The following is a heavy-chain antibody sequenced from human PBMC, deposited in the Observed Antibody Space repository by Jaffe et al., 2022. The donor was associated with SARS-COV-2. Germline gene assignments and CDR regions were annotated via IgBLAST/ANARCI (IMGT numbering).Heavy chain of an antibody. Sequence: QVQLVESGGGVVQPGRSLRLSCAASGFTFSSYGMHWVRQAPGKGLEWVAVISYDGSNKYYADSVKGRFTISRDNSKNTLYLQMNSLRAEDTAVYYCAKEALIAAAEGSWLDYWGQGTLVTVSS. CDR1: GFTFSSYG. D-gene: IGHD6-13*01. CDR3: AKEALIAAAEGSWLDY. CDR2: ISYDGSNK. V-gene: IGHV3-30*18. J-gene: IGHJ4*02.